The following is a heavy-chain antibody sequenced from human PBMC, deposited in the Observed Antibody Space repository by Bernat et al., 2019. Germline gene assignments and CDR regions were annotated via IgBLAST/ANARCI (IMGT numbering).Heavy chain of an antibody. D-gene: IGHD3-9*01. Sequence: QVQLVQSGAEVKKPGASVKVSCKASGYTFTSYGISWVRQAPGQGLEWMGWISAYNGNTNYAQKLQGRVTMTTDTSTSTAYMEMRSLRSDDTAVYYCAREGEYYDILTGPSNWFDPWGQGTLVTVSS. J-gene: IGHJ5*02. CDR2: ISAYNGNT. CDR1: GYTFTSYG. CDR3: AREGEYYDILTGPSNWFDP. V-gene: IGHV1-18*01.